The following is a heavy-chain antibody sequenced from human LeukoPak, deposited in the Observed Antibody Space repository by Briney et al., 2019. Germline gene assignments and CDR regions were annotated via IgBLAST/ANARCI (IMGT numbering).Heavy chain of an antibody. V-gene: IGHV3-7*01. Sequence: GGSLRLSCVVSGFTFSNYWMNWVRQAPGKGLERVAIISKDGTALNYVDSVKGRFTISRDNAKNSLYLQMSSLRAEDTAVYYCARDLGYFALDFWGQGALVTVSS. CDR2: ISKDGTAL. J-gene: IGHJ4*02. D-gene: IGHD2-21*01. CDR3: ARDLGYFALDF. CDR1: GFTFSNYW.